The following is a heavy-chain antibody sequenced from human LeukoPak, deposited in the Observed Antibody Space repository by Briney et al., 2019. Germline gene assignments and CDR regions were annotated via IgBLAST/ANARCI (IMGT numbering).Heavy chain of an antibody. CDR3: ARDRNNTYYDFWSGYSTSGMDV. V-gene: IGHV3-11*06. CDR1: GFTFSDYY. Sequence: PGGSLRLACAASGFTFSDYYMSWIRQAPGKGLEWVSYISSSSSYTNYADSVKGRFTISRDNAKNSLYLQMNSLRAEDTAVYYCARDRNNTYYDFWSGYSTSGMDVWGQGTTVTVSS. J-gene: IGHJ6*02. D-gene: IGHD3-3*01. CDR2: ISSSSSYT.